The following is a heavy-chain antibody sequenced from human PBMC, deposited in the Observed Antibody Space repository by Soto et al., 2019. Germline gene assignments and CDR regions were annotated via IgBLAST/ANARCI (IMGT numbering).Heavy chain of an antibody. J-gene: IGHJ3*02. D-gene: IGHD6-13*01. CDR1: GFTVSSNY. CDR3: ARQGAAADHDI. Sequence: EVQLVESGGGLIQPGGSLRLCCAASGFTVSSNYMSWVRQAPGKGLEWVSVIYSGGSTYYADSVKGRFTISRDNSKNTLYLQMNSLRAEDTAVYNCARQGAAADHDIWGQGTMVTVSS. CDR2: IYSGGST. V-gene: IGHV3-53*01.